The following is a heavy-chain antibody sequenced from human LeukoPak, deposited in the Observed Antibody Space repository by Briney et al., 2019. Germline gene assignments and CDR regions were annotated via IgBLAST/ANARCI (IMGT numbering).Heavy chain of an antibody. J-gene: IGHJ4*02. Sequence: GGSLRLSCAASGLPFSNAWMNWVRQAPGKGLEWVGHIKSKTDGGTTDYAAPVKGRFTISRDDSKNTLYLQMNSLKTEDTAVYYCTTPPDYDILTGYSDYWGQGTLVTVSS. D-gene: IGHD3-9*01. CDR3: TTPPDYDILTGYSDY. CDR1: GLPFSNAW. V-gene: IGHV3-15*01. CDR2: IKSKTDGGTT.